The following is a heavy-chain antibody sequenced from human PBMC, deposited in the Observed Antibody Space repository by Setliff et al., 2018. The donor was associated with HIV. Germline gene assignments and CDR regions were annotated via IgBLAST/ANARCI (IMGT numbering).Heavy chain of an antibody. Sequence: VASVKVTCKASGHTFTSYDINRVRQATGRGLEWMGWMNPNSGNTGYAQKFQGRVTMTRNTSISTAYMELSSLRSEDSAVYYCASSWSRVPYYGLDVWGQGTTVTVSS. CDR1: GHTFTSYD. D-gene: IGHD6-13*01. CDR3: ASSWSRVPYYGLDV. CDR2: MNPNSGNT. V-gene: IGHV1-8*01. J-gene: IGHJ6*02.